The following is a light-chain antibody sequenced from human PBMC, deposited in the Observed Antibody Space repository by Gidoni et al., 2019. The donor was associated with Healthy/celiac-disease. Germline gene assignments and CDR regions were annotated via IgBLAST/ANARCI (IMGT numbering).Light chain of an antibody. CDR1: QSSSSW. Sequence: DIQMPQSPSTLSASVGDRVTITCRASQSSSSWLAWYQQKPGKAPKLLIYKASSLESGVPSRFSGSGSGTEFTLTISSLQPDDVATYYCQQYNSPWTFGQGTKVEIK. V-gene: IGKV1-5*03. CDR2: KAS. CDR3: QQYNSPWT. J-gene: IGKJ1*01.